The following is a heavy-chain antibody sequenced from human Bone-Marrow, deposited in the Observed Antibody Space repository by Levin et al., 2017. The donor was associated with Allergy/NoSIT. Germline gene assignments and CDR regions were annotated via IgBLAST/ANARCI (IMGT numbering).Heavy chain of an antibody. J-gene: IGHJ4*02. CDR2: ISYDGSNK. D-gene: IGHD3-3*01. CDR3: AKGLGDFWSGYYY. V-gene: IGHV3-30*18. Sequence: GGSLRLSCAASGFTFSSYGMHWVRQAPGKGLEWVAVISYDGSNKYYADSVKGRFTISRDNSKNTLYLQMNSLRAEDTAVYYCAKGLGDFWSGYYYWGQGTLVTVSS. CDR1: GFTFSSYG.